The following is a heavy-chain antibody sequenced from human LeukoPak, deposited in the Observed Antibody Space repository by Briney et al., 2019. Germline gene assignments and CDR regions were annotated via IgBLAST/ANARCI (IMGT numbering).Heavy chain of an antibody. Sequence: GGSLRLSCAASGFTFSSYGIHWVRQAPGKWLDWVTFIRSDGTIKYYADSVKGRFTISRDNSKNTLYLQMNSLRAEDTAVYYCASNYGDSPPLEYWGQGTLVTVSS. D-gene: IGHD4-17*01. CDR3: ASNYGDSPPLEY. V-gene: IGHV3-30*02. J-gene: IGHJ4*02. CDR2: IRSDGTIK. CDR1: GFTFSSYG.